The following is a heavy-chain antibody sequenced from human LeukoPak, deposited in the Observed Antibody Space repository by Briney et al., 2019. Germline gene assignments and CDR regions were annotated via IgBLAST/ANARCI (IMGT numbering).Heavy chain of an antibody. J-gene: IGHJ4*02. CDR1: GYTLSDYY. CDR3: ARGLKTTWRVFWVY. V-gene: IGHV1-2*02. CDR2: LNPHSGGT. Sequence: ASVKVSCEASGYTLSDYYIYWVRQAPGQGLEWLGWLNPHSGGTNYAQKFQGRVTMTRDTSISTAYMELSSLRSDDTAVYYCARGLKTTWRVFWVYWGQGTLVTVSS. D-gene: IGHD4-17*01.